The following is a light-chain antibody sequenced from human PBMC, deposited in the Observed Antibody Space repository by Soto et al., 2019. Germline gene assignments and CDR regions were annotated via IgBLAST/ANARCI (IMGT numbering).Light chain of an antibody. CDR3: NSYTNTNTLPV. CDR2: GVT. CDR1: GGDFGNYNY. J-gene: IGLJ1*01. Sequence: XSALTQPASVSGSPGQSITISCTGAGGDFGNYNYVSWYQQHPGKAPQLLIYGVTNRPSGVSNRFSGSKSGNTASLTISGLQADDEAGYYCNSYTNTNTLPVFGTGTKVTVL. V-gene: IGLV2-14*03.